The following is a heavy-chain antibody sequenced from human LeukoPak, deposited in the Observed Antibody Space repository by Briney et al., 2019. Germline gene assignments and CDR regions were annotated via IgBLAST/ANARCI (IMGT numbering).Heavy chain of an antibody. V-gene: IGHV1-2*02. CDR2: INPNSGGK. D-gene: IGHD1-1*01. J-gene: IGHJ4*02. CDR1: GYTFTGYY. CDR3: ARSVQPDY. Sequence: ASVKVSCKAAGYTFTGYYMHWVRQAPGQGLEWMGWINPNSGGKNYAQKFQARVTMPRHTSISTAYMELSRLRSDDTSVYHCARSVQPDYWGQGTLVTVSS.